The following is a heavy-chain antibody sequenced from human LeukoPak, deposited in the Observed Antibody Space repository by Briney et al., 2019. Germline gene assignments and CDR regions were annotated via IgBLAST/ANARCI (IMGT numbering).Heavy chain of an antibody. CDR1: GGSISGSSYY. CDR3: ARDLLLWFGELGGDYMDV. CDR2: IYYSGST. J-gene: IGHJ6*03. Sequence: SETLSLTCTVSGGSISGSSYYWGWIRQPPGKGLEWIGSIYYSGSTYYNPSLKSRVTISVDTSKNQFSLKLSSVTAADTAVYYCARDLLLWFGELGGDYMDVWGKGTTVTVSS. V-gene: IGHV4-39*02. D-gene: IGHD3-10*01.